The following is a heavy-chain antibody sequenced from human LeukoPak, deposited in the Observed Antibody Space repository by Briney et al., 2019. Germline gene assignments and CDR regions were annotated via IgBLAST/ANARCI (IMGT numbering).Heavy chain of an antibody. Sequence: SGGPLRLSCAASGFTFSSYSMNWLRQAPGKGLAWVSSISSSSSYIYYADSVKGRFTISRDNAKNSLYLQMNSLRAEDTAVYYCAKDYYASSSGYFDYWGQGTLVTVSS. CDR2: ISSSSSYI. CDR3: AKDYYASSSGYFDY. CDR1: GFTFSSYS. V-gene: IGHV3-21*01. J-gene: IGHJ4*02. D-gene: IGHD3-10*01.